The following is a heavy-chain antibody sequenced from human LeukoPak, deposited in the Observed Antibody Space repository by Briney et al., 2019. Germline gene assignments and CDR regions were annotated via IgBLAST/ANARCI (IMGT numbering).Heavy chain of an antibody. CDR1: GFTFSSYA. V-gene: IGHV3-23*01. Sequence: GGSLRLSCAASGFTFSSYAMSWVRQAPGKGLEWVSATSGPGGSRDYADSVKGRFTISRDNSKNTLYLQMNSLRAKYTAIYYCAKKVGLVSAPLSYFDLWGQGTLVTVSS. D-gene: IGHD6-6*01. CDR3: AKKVGLVSAPLSYFDL. J-gene: IGHJ4*02. CDR2: TSGPGGSR.